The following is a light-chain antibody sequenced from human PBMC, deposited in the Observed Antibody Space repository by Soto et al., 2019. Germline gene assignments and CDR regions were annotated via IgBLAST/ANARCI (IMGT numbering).Light chain of an antibody. Sequence: EVVMTQSPATLSVAPGERATLSYRASQRIGDYLAWYQHKPGQAPRLLIYGALTRATGIPARFAGSGSETDFTLTFSSLQSEDFAIYYCQQYSSWVVTFGQGTRLEIK. V-gene: IGKV3-15*01. J-gene: IGKJ5*01. CDR3: QQYSSWVVT. CDR2: GAL. CDR1: QRIGDY.